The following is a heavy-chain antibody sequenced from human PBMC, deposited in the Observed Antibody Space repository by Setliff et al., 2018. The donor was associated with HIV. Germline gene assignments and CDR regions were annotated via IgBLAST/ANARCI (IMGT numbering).Heavy chain of an antibody. V-gene: IGHV1-3*01. J-gene: IGHJ4*02. CDR2: INVGNDNT. D-gene: IGHD1-26*01. CDR3: ARGHSSSASGSSKSAFDY. Sequence: ASVKVSCKASGYSFTNYAMHWVRQAPGQRLEWMGWINVGNDNTKYSQTLQGRVTIARDTSASTACMELSSLRSEDTAVYYCARGHSSSASGSSKSAFDYWGQGTLVTVS. CDR1: GYSFTNYA.